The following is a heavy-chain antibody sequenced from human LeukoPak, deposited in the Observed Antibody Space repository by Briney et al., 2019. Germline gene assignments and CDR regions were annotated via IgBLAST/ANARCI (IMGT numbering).Heavy chain of an antibody. CDR3: AKDRVSMWYGDSSAIDI. Sequence: GGSLRLSCAASGFTFSRYWMSWVRQAPGKGLEWVSTLTGSGGSTYYADSVKGRFTISRDNSKNTLYLQMNSLRAEDTAVYYCAKDRVSMWYGDSSAIDIWGQGTMVTVSS. V-gene: IGHV3-23*01. D-gene: IGHD4-17*01. CDR1: GFTFSRYW. CDR2: LTGSGGST. J-gene: IGHJ3*02.